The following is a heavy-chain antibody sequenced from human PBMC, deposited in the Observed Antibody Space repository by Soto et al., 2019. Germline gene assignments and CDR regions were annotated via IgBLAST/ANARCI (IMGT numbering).Heavy chain of an antibody. V-gene: IGHV1-18*01. CDR2: ISLYSDGT. D-gene: IGHD2-2*01. J-gene: IGHJ5*02. Sequence: ASVKVSCKTSGYTFSNYGITWVRQAPGQPLEWLGWISLYSDGTNYAQKFQGRVSMTTDTSTTTAYMELRSLRSDDTAVYYCVRVVPGAEAWFGPWGQGTLVPVSS. CDR1: GYTFSNYG. CDR3: VRVVPGAEAWFGP.